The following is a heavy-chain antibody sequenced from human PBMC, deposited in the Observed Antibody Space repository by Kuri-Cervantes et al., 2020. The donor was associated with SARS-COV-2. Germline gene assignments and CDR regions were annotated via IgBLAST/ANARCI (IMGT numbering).Heavy chain of an antibody. D-gene: IGHD1-26*01. Sequence: GESLKISCAASGFTFSSYAMHWVRQASGKGLEWVGRIRSKANSYATAYAASVKGRFTISRDDSKNTAYLQMNSLKTEDTAVYYCTRPIVGATSDAFDIWGQGTMVTVSS. CDR3: TRPIVGATSDAFDI. J-gene: IGHJ3*02. V-gene: IGHV3-73*01. CDR2: IRSKANSYAT. CDR1: GFTFSSYA.